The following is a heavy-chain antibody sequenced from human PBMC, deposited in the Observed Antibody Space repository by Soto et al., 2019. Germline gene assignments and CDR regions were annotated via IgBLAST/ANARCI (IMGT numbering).Heavy chain of an antibody. V-gene: IGHV1-69-2*01. CDR3: ARPLTTVVNGGFDY. J-gene: IGHJ4*02. Sequence: GASVKVSCKVSGYTFTDYYMHWVQQAPGKGLEWMGLVDPEDGETIYAEKFQGRVTITADTSTDTAYMELSSLRSEDTAVYYCARPLTTVVNGGFDYWGQGTLVTVSS. CDR2: VDPEDGET. D-gene: IGHD4-17*01. CDR1: GYTFTDYY.